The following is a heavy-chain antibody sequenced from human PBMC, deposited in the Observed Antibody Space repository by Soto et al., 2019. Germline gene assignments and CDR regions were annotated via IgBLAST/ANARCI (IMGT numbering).Heavy chain of an antibody. V-gene: IGHV1-46*03. Sequence: ASVKVSCKASGYTFTSYYMHWVRQAPGQGLEWMGIINPSGGSTSYAQKFQGRVTMTRDTSTSTVYMELSSLRSEDTAVYYCARDSIFGVVTPSAFDIWGQGTMVTVSS. CDR2: INPSGGST. D-gene: IGHD3-3*01. CDR1: GYTFTSYY. J-gene: IGHJ3*02. CDR3: ARDSIFGVVTPSAFDI.